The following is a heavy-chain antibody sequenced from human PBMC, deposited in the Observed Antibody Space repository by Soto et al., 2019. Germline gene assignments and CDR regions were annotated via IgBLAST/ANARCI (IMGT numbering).Heavy chain of an antibody. CDR1: GYTFTSYA. J-gene: IGHJ4*02. V-gene: IGHV1-18*01. CDR2: ISAYNGNT. CDR3: YDY. Sequence: GASVKVSCKASGYTFTSYAISWVRQAPGQGLEWMGSISAYNGNTNYAQKLQGRVTMTDMHPVDTATYYCAHTSFSLHSSAYSYDYWGQGTLVTVSS. D-gene: IGHD5-18*01.